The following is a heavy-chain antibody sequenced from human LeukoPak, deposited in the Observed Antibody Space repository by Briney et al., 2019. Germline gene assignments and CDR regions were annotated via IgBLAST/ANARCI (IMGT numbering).Heavy chain of an antibody. Sequence: GASVKVSCKASGYTFTGYYMHWVRQAPGQGLEWMGWINPNSGGTNYAQKFQGWVTMTRDTSISTAYMELSRLRSDDTAVYYCARFGQYCSGGSCYSRRYYFDYWGQGTLVTVSS. CDR2: INPNSGGT. D-gene: IGHD2-15*01. CDR3: ARFGQYCSGGSCYSRRYYFDY. J-gene: IGHJ4*02. CDR1: GYTFTGYY. V-gene: IGHV1-2*04.